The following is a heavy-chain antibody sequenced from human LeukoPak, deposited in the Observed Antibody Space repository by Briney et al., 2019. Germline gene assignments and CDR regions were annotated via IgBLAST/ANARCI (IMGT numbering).Heavy chain of an antibody. Sequence: GGSLRLSCAASGFTLSSYWMHWVRQAPGKGLEWVSSISSSSSFIYYADSVKGRFTLSRDNAKNSLYLQMNSLRADDTAVYYCARDYYGANWGQGTLVTVSS. CDR3: ARDYYGAN. CDR1: GFTLSSYW. V-gene: IGHV3-21*01. D-gene: IGHD4-17*01. J-gene: IGHJ4*02. CDR2: ISSSSSFI.